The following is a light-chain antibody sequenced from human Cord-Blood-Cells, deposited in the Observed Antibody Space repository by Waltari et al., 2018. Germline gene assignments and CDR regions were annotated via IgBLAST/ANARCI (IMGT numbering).Light chain of an antibody. CDR1: QSVSSY. CDR3: QQRSNWPT. J-gene: IGKJ3*01. CDR2: DAS. Sequence: DIVLTRSPATLSLSPGERATLSCRASQSVSSYLAWYQQKPGQAPRLLIYDASNRATGIPARFSGSGSATDFTLTISSLEPEDFAVYYCQQRSNWPTFGPGTKVDIK. V-gene: IGKV3-11*01.